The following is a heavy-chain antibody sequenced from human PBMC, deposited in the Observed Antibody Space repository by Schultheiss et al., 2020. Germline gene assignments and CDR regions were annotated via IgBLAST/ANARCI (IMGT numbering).Heavy chain of an antibody. CDR3: ARVKYYYDTYLDV. V-gene: IGHV1-2*02. CDR1: GYTFTDYY. CDR2: INPNSGGT. D-gene: IGHD3-22*01. J-gene: IGHJ6*02. Sequence: ASVKVSCKASGYTFTDYYIHWVRQAPGQGLEWMGWINPNSGGTNYAQKFQGRVTMTRDTSISTAYMELSRLRSDDTAVYYCARVKYYYDTYLDVWGQGTTVTVSS.